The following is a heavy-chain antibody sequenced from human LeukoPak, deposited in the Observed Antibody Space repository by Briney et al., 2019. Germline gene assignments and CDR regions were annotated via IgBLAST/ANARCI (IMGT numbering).Heavy chain of an antibody. Sequence: SETLSLTCTVSRGSITSSSYYWGWIRQPPGKGLECIGSIYYSGITYYNPSLKSRITISVDTSKNQFSLKLNSVTAADTAVYYCARVSCSGGSCPFGSWFDPWGQGTLVTVSS. D-gene: IGHD2-15*01. V-gene: IGHV4-39*01. CDR2: IYYSGIT. CDR1: RGSITSSSYY. J-gene: IGHJ5*02. CDR3: ARVSCSGGSCPFGSWFDP.